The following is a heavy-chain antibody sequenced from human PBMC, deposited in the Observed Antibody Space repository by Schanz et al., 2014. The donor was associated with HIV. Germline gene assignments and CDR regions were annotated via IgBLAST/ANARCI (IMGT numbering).Heavy chain of an antibody. CDR2: ISESGGRS. J-gene: IGHJ4*02. D-gene: IGHD3-22*01. CDR1: GFTFGDYP. CDR3: AKPEYDSRGNSQSHFDS. V-gene: IGHV3-23*04. Sequence: EVKLVESGGGLVKPGRSLRLSCTASGFTFGDYPMSWFRQAPGKGLEWVSSISESGGRSYYADSVNGRFTISRDNSKNTLYLQMTTLRTEDTAVYYCAKPEYDSRGNSQSHFDSWGQGTLVTVSS.